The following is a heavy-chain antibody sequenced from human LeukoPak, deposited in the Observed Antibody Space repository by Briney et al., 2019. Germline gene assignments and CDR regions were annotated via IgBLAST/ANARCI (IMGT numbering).Heavy chain of an antibody. CDR1: GDSVSSNSAA. Sequence: SQTLSLTCGISGDSVSSNSAAWNWIRQSPSRGLEWLGRTYHRSKWHNDYAVSVKSRITINADTSKNQFSLQLNSVTPEDTAVYYSARAAYDILTGSTLWYFDHWGQGTLVTVSS. CDR2: TYHRSKWHN. CDR3: ARAAYDILTGSTLWYFDH. D-gene: IGHD3-9*01. V-gene: IGHV6-1*01. J-gene: IGHJ4*02.